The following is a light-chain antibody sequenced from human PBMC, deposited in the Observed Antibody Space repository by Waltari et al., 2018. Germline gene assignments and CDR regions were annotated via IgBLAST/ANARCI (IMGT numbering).Light chain of an antibody. J-gene: IGKJ1*01. CDR2: AAS. CDR1: QSTSSW. V-gene: IGKV1-5*03. Sequence: TITCRASQSTSSWLAWYQQKPGKAPDLLIYAASTLHSGVPSRFSGGGSGTEFTLTISSLQPDDSATYYCQQYYTYPWTFGQGTKVEIK. CDR3: QQYYTYPWT.